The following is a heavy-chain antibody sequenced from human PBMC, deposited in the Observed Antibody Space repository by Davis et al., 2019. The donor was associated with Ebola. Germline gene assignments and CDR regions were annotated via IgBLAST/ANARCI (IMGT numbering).Heavy chain of an antibody. Sequence: AASVKVSCKASGFTFTSSAVQWVRQARGQRLEWIGWIVVGSGNTNYAQKFQGRVTITADKSTSTAYMELSSLRSEDTAVYYCARFIAVAGEDYWGQGTLVTVSS. CDR3: ARFIAVAGEDY. CDR2: IVVGSGNT. J-gene: IGHJ4*02. V-gene: IGHV1-58*01. CDR1: GFTFTSSA. D-gene: IGHD6-19*01.